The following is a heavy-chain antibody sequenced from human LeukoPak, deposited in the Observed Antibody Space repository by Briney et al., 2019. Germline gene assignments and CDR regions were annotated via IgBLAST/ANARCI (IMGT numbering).Heavy chain of an antibody. CDR3: ARRPEYSSSWYSGWFDP. CDR2: IYSGGST. CDR1: GFTVSSNY. V-gene: IGHV3-66*01. J-gene: IGHJ5*02. Sequence: QPGGSLRLSCAASGFTVSSNYMSWVRQAPGKGLEWVSVIYSGGSTYYADSVKGRFTISRDSSKNTLYLQMDSLRAEDMAVYYCARRPEYSSSWYSGWFDPWGQGTLVTVSS. D-gene: IGHD6-13*01.